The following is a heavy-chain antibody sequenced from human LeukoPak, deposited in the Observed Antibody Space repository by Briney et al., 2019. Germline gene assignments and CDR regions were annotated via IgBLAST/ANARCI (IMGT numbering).Heavy chain of an antibody. CDR2: ISSSSSYI. Sequence: GGSLRLSCAASGFTFSSYSMNWVRQAPGKGLEWVSFISSSSSYIYYADSVKGRFTISRDNAKNSLYLQMNSLRAEDTTVYYCARENGHFDYWGQGTLVTVSS. V-gene: IGHV3-21*01. J-gene: IGHJ4*02. CDR1: GFTFSSYS. CDR3: ARENGHFDY.